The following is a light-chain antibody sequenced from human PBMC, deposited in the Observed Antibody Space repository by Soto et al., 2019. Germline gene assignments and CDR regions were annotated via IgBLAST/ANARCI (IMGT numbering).Light chain of an antibody. V-gene: IGKV3-11*01. CDR3: QQYSALPMR. CDR2: GAS. Sequence: EIVLTHSPASLSLSRGESSPLSCRASRSVSSYLAWYQQKPGQTPRLLIYGASTRATGIPARFSGSGSGTDFTLTISRLEPDDFGVYFCQQYSALPMRFGQGTRLEIK. CDR1: RSVSSY. J-gene: IGKJ5*01.